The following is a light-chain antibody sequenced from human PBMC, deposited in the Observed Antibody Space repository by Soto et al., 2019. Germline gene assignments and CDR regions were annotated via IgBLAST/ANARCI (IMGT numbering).Light chain of an antibody. V-gene: IGKV1-39*01. J-gene: IGKJ4*01. Sequence: DIPMTQSPSSLSASIGDRVTITCRASQSISNYLNWYQQRPGTAPKLLISAASGLQGGVPSRFSGSGSGTHFTLTISSLQPEDFATYYCQQLNSCPLTFAGGTKVEIK. CDR3: QQLNSCPLT. CDR2: AAS. CDR1: QSISNY.